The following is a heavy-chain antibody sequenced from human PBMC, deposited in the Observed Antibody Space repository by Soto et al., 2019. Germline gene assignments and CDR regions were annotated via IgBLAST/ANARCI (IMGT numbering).Heavy chain of an antibody. D-gene: IGHD2-15*01. CDR1: GGSFSGYY. V-gene: IGHV4-34*01. CDR2: INHSGST. Sequence: SETLSLTCAVYGGSFSGYYWSWIRQPPGKGLEWIGEINHSGSTNYNPSLKSRVTISVDTSKNQFSLKLGSVTAADTAVYYCARELGYCSGGSCFRYYYYGMDVWGQGTTVTVSS. J-gene: IGHJ6*02. CDR3: ARELGYCSGGSCFRYYYYGMDV.